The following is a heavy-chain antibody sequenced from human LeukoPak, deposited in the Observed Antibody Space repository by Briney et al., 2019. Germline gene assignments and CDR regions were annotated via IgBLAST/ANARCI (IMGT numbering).Heavy chain of an antibody. D-gene: IGHD3-9*01. CDR3: AREYYDILTGPDPNWFDP. V-gene: IGHV3-11*05. CDR2: ISSSSSYT. Sequence: PGGSLRLSCAASGSTFSDYYMSWIRQAPGKGLEWVSYISSSSSYTNYADSVKGRFTISRDNAKNSLYLQMNSLRAEDTAVYYCAREYYDILTGPDPNWFDPWGQGTLVTVSS. CDR1: GSTFSDYY. J-gene: IGHJ5*02.